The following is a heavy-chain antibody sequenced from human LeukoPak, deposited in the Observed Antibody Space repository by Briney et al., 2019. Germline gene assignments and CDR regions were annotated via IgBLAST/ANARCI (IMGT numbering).Heavy chain of an antibody. Sequence: GGSLRLSCAASGFTFRIYAMNWVRQAPGMGLEWVSYISTGSNTLYYAQSVKGRFTISRDDAKNSVYLQMDNLRADDTAVYYCARGAGSLDSWGQGTRVTVSS. D-gene: IGHD2-15*01. CDR1: GFTFRIYA. V-gene: IGHV3-48*01. J-gene: IGHJ4*02. CDR2: ISTGSNTL. CDR3: ARGAGSLDS.